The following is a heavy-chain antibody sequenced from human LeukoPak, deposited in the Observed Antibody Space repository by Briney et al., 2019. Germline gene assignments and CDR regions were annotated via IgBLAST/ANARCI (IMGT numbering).Heavy chain of an antibody. CDR2: ISYDGSNK. D-gene: IGHD3-16*02. J-gene: IGHJ6*03. V-gene: IGHV3-33*05. CDR3: ARVLFDYVWGSYRYTGNTDDYYYYYYMDV. Sequence: GGSLRLSWAASGFTFSSYGMHWVRQAPGKGLEGVAFISYDGSNKDYADSLKGRFTISRDNAKNSLYLQMNSLRAEDTAVYYCARVLFDYVWGSYRYTGNTDDYYYYYYMDVWGKGTTVTVSS. CDR1: GFTFSSYG.